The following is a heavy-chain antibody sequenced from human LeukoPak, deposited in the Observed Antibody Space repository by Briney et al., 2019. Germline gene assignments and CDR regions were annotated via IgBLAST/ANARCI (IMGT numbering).Heavy chain of an antibody. J-gene: IGHJ3*02. CDR3: ARDSTYYDILTGQDAFDI. CDR2: INPSGGST. CDR1: GYTFTSYY. Sequence: GASVKVSCKASGYTFTSYYMHWGRQAPGQGLEWMGIINPSGGSTSYAQKFQGRVTMTRDTSTSTVYMELSSLRSEDTAVYYCARDSTYYDILTGQDAFDIWGQGTMVTVSS. V-gene: IGHV1-46*01. D-gene: IGHD3-9*01.